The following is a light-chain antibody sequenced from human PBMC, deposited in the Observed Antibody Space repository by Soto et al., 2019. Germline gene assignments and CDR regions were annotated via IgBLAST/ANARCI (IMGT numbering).Light chain of an antibody. CDR3: QQYNSWLWT. CDR1: QSVSRK. CDR2: GAS. V-gene: IGKV3-15*01. Sequence: EIVMTQSPSILSVSPGEGATLSCRASQSVSRKLAWYKQKPGQAPRLLIYGASTRATGIPARFSGSGSGTEFTLIISSLQSEDSAVYYCQQYNSWLWTFGQGTKVDIK. J-gene: IGKJ1*01.